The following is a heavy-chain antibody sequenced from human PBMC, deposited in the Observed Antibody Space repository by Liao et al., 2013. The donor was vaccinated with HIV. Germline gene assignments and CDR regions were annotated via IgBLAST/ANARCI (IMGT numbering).Heavy chain of an antibody. Sequence: QVLLQDSGPGLVKPSETLSLNCSVSADFIRSHYWSWIRQSPGKGLEWLGQMFHTGDTKYNPSLRGRVTISLDTSNNQLSLNLTSVTAADTAVYFCARVRVPNWGLFDFWGQGTLMSVSS. D-gene: IGHD7-27*01. CDR3: ARVRVPNWGLFDF. CDR1: ADFIRSHY. CDR2: MFHTGDT. V-gene: IGHV4-59*11. J-gene: IGHJ4*02.